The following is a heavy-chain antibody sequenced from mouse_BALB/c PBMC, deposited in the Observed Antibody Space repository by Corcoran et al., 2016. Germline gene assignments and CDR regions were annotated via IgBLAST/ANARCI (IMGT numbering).Heavy chain of an antibody. Sequence: QIQLVQSGPELKKPGETVKISCKASGYTFTKFGMNWVKQAPGKGLNWVGWINTNTGKSTYAEEFKGRFAFSLETSASTAYLQINNLKNEDTATYFCAITTVVTDYYAMDYGGQGTSVTVSS. V-gene: IGHV9-3*02. D-gene: IGHD1-1*01. CDR2: INTNTGKS. CDR1: GYTFTKFG. CDR3: AITTVVTDYYAMDY. J-gene: IGHJ4*01.